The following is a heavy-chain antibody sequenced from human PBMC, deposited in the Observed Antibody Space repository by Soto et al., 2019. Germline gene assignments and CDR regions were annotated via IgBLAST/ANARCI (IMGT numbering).Heavy chain of an antibody. CDR1: GFTFNSYA. J-gene: IGHJ4*02. CDR3: ATNSYGYVSTYYFDY. D-gene: IGHD5-18*01. V-gene: IGHV3-30*03. CDR2: ISYDASTK. Sequence: QVQLVESGGGVVQPGRSLRLSCAASGFTFNSYAMHWVRQAPGKGLEWVAVISYDASTKYYADSVKGRFTISRDNSKNTLSLQMNSLRAEDTAVYYCATNSYGYVSTYYFDYWGQGTLVTVSS.